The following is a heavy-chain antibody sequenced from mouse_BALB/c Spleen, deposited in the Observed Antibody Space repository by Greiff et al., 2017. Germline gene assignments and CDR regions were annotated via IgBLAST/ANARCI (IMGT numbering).Heavy chain of an antibody. CDR1: GFTFSDYY. Sequence: EVNLVESGGGLVKPGGSLKLSCAASGFTFSDYYMYWVRQTPEKRLEWVATISDGGSYTYYPDSVKGRFTISRDNAKNNLYLQMSSLKSEDTAMYYCAREDEEYAMDYWGQGTSVTVSS. V-gene: IGHV5-4*02. CDR2: ISDGGSYT. J-gene: IGHJ4*01. CDR3: AREDEEYAMDY.